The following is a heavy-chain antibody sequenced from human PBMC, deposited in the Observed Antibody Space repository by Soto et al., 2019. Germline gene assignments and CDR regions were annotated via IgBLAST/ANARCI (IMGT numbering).Heavy chain of an antibody. V-gene: IGHV4-30-2*01. J-gene: IGHJ4*02. Sequence: PSETLSLTCAVSGGSIDSGAFSLSWIRQPPGKGLEWIGYVTHSGTAYSIPSLNGRLTLSVDSSQTQFSLKLTSVIAADSAFYYCARIHWAQSSLDYWGRGILVTVSS. CDR2: VTHSGTA. D-gene: IGHD6-19*01. CDR3: ARIHWAQSSLDY. CDR1: GGSIDSGAFS.